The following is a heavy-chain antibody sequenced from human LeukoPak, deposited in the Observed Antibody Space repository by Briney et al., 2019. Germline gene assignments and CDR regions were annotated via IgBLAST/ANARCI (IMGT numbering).Heavy chain of an antibody. CDR3: ARHEDLTGYYTYSGMAV. V-gene: IGHV4-59*08. CDR2: IYYSGST. J-gene: IGHJ6*02. Sequence: SETLSLTCTVSGGSISSYYWSWIRQPPGKGLEWIGYIYYSGSTNYNPSLKSRVTISVDTSKNQFSLKLSSVTAADTAVYYCARHEDLTGYYTYSGMAVWGQGTTVTV. D-gene: IGHD3-9*01. CDR1: GGSISSYY.